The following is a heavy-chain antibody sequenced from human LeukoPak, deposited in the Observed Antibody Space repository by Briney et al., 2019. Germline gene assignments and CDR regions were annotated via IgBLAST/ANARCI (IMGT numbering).Heavy chain of an antibody. CDR1: GFTFSSYG. CDR2: ISYDGSNK. Sequence: PGGSLRLSCAASGFTFSSYGMHWVRQAPGKGLEWVAVISYDGSNKYYADSVKGRFTISRDNSKNTLYLQMNSLRAEDTAVYYCAKDGGYSAGPKTGAYYYMDVWGKGTTVTVSS. CDR3: AKDGGYSAGPKTGAYYYMDV. J-gene: IGHJ6*03. D-gene: IGHD4-23*01. V-gene: IGHV3-30*18.